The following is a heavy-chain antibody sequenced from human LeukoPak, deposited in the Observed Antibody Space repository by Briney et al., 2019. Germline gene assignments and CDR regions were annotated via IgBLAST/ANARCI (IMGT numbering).Heavy chain of an antibody. CDR1: GFTFTDYY. J-gene: IGHJ5*02. D-gene: IGHD2-8*01. V-gene: IGHV3-11*04. CDR3: ARPRRGYCTNGVCSLADP. Sequence: GGSLRLSCAASGFTFTDYYMSWIRQAPGKGLEWVSYISSSGSTIYYADSVKGRFTISRDNAKNSLYLQMNGLRAEDTAVYYCARPRRGYCTNGVCSLADPWGQGTLVTVSS. CDR2: ISSSGSTI.